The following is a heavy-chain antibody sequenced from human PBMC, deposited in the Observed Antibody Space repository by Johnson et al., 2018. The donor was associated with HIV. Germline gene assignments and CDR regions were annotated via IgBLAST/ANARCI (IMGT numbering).Heavy chain of an antibody. CDR2: IWYDGSNK. V-gene: IGHV3-33*01. CDR1: RFTFNTYD. Sequence: QVQLVESGGGEVQPGGSLRLSCAASRFTFNTYDMNWVRQAPGKGLEWVAIIWYDGSNKFYADSVKGRFTISRDNSKNTLYLQMNSLRAEDTAVYYCARDEEGGAFDIWGQGTMVTVSS. D-gene: IGHD3-16*01. CDR3: ARDEEGGAFDI. J-gene: IGHJ3*02.